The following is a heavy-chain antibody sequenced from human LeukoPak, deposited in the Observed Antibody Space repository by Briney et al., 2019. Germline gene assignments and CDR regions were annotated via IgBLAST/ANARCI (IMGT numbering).Heavy chain of an antibody. V-gene: IGHV4-34*01. D-gene: IGHD4-17*01. Sequence: SETLPLTCAVYGGSFSGYYWSWIRQPPGKGLEWIGEINHSGSTNYNPSLKSRVTISVDTSKNQFSLKLSSVTAADTAVCYCASKYGDYPYWGQGTLVTVSS. CDR3: ASKYGDYPY. CDR2: INHSGST. CDR1: GGSFSGYY. J-gene: IGHJ4*02.